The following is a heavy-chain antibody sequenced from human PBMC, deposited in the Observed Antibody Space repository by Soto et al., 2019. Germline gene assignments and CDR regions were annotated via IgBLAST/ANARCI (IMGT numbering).Heavy chain of an antibody. CDR2: MYPGDSDT. V-gene: IGHV5-51*01. J-gene: IGHJ4*01. D-gene: IGHD2-2*01. CDR1: GYDFNTNW. CDR3: ARLPRDCNKTSCYYADH. Sequence: PGESLNISCRGSGYDFNTNWFGWVRQLPGKGLEWVGIMYPGDSDTRYNPSLQGHVTLSADVTVSTAFLQWRSLKTSDTGMYFCARLPRDCNKTSCYYADHWGHGTQVTVSS.